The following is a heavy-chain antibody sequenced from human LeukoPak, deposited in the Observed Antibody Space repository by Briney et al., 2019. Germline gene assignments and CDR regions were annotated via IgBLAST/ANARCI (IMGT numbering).Heavy chain of an antibody. D-gene: IGHD4-17*01. CDR2: IYHSGST. Sequence: SETLSLTCAVSGGSISTGGYSWSWIRQPPGKGLQWIGYIYHSGSTYSTPSLKSRVTISVDTSKNQFSLKLNSVTAADTAVYYCARGSDYHGYWGQGTLVTVSS. CDR1: GGSISTGGYS. CDR3: ARGSDYHGY. V-gene: IGHV4-30-2*01. J-gene: IGHJ4*02.